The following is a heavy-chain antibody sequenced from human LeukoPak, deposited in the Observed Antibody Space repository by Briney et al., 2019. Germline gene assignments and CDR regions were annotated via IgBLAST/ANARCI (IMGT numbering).Heavy chain of an antibody. CDR3: ARGRPGHYFDY. V-gene: IGHV3-53*01. Sequence: PGGSLRLSCAASGFTVSSNYMTWVRQAPGKGLEWVSVAYVSGDTFYADSVKGRFTISRDNSKNTLYLQMNNLRADDTALYYCARGRPGHYFDYWGQGTLVTVSS. J-gene: IGHJ4*02. CDR1: GFTVSSNY. CDR2: AYVSGDT.